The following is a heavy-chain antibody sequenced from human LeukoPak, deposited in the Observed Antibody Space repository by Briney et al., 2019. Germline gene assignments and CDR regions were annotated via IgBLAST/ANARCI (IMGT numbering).Heavy chain of an antibody. Sequence: PSETLSLTCAVYGGSFSGYYWSWIRQPPGKGLEWIGEINHSGSTNYNPSLKSRVTISVDTSKNQFSLKLSSVTAADTAVYYCARGEQDGYNYARFFDYWGQGTLVTVSS. CDR1: GGSFSGYY. V-gene: IGHV4-34*01. J-gene: IGHJ4*02. CDR3: ARGEQDGYNYARFFDY. CDR2: INHSGST. D-gene: IGHD5-24*01.